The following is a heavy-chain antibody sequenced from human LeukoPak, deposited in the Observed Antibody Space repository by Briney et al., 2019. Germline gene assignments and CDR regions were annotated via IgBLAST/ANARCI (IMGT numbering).Heavy chain of an antibody. Sequence: SVKVSCKASGGAFSSYAISWVRQAPGQGLEWMGRIIPIFGIANYAQKFQGRVTITADKSTSTAYMELSSLRSEDTAVYYCARAVEMATIGGNCYFDYWGQGTLVAVSS. CDR3: ARAVEMATIGGNCYFDY. J-gene: IGHJ4*02. CDR2: IIPIFGIA. V-gene: IGHV1-69*04. D-gene: IGHD5-24*01. CDR1: GGAFSSYA.